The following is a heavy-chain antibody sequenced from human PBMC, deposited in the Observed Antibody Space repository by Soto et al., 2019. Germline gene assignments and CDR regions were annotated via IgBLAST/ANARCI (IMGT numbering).Heavy chain of an antibody. CDR2: IYYSGST. CDR3: ARTTDIVVVPAVKKGNWFDP. J-gene: IGHJ5*02. Sequence: PSETLSLTCTVSGGSISSGGYYWSWIRQHPGKGLEWIGYIYYSGSTYYNPSLRSRVTISVDTSKNQFSLKLSSVTAADTAVYYCARTTDIVVVPAVKKGNWFDPWGQGTLVTVSS. D-gene: IGHD2-2*01. V-gene: IGHV4-31*03. CDR1: GGSISSGGYY.